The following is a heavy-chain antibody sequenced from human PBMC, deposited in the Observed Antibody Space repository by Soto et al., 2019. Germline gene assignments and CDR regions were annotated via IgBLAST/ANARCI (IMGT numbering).Heavy chain of an antibody. J-gene: IGHJ4*02. D-gene: IGHD6-19*01. CDR3: AREDDSSGLDY. V-gene: IGHV3-48*04. Sequence: GGSLRLSCAASGFTFSSYSMNWVRQAPGKGLEWVSYISSSSSTIYYADSVKGRFTISRDNAKNSLYLQMNSLRAEDTAVYYCAREDDSSGLDYWGQGTLVTVSS. CDR1: GFTFSSYS. CDR2: ISSSSSTI.